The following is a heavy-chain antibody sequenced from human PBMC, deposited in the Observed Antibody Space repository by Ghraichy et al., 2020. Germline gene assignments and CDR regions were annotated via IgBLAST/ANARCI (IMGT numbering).Heavy chain of an antibody. V-gene: IGHV3-23*01. CDR2: ISSSGDET. CDR1: GFSFSSHG. CDR3: AKIGERGIWYFDL. J-gene: IGHJ2*01. Sequence: LSLTCAASGFSFSSHGMSWVRQAPGKGPEWVSAISSSGDETFYADSVKGRLTISRDNSKNTLYLQMNSLRAEDTAVYYCAKIGERGIWYFDLWGRGTLFSVSS.